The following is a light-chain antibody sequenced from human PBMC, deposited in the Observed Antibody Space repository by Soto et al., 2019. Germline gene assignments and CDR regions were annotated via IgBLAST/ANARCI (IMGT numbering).Light chain of an antibody. Sequence: QSALTQPASVSGSPGQSITMSCTGSSSDFGDDKYVTWYQQQPGKGPNLLIYGVSKRPSGVSNRFSGSKSGNTASLTISGLQVEDEADYICGSITTPRIWVFGGGTTLTVL. V-gene: IGLV2-14*01. CDR1: SSDFGDDKY. J-gene: IGLJ3*02. CDR2: GVS. CDR3: GSITTPRIWV.